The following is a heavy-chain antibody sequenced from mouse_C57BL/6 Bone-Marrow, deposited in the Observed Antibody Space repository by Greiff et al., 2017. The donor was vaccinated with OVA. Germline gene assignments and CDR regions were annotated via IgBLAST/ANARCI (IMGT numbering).Heavy chain of an antibody. CDR1: GYAFTNYL. D-gene: IGHD1-1*01. CDR3: AMFYYGSSD. Sequence: VHLVESGAELVRPGTSVKVSCKASGYAFTNYLIEWVKQRPGQGLEWIGVINPGSGGTNYNEKFKGKATLTADKSSSTAYMQLSSLTSEDSAVYFCAMFYYGSSDWGQGTTLTVSS. J-gene: IGHJ2*01. CDR2: INPGSGGT. V-gene: IGHV1-54*01.